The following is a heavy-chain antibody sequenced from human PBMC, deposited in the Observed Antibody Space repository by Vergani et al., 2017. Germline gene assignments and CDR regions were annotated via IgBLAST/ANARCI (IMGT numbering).Heavy chain of an antibody. J-gene: IGHJ5*02. D-gene: IGHD3-22*01. CDR1: GFTFSDYY. CDR2: ISSSSSYT. Sequence: QVQLVESGGGLVKPGGSLRLSCAASGFTFSDYYMSWIRQAPGKGLEWVSYISSSSSYTNYADSVKGRCTIARDNAKTSLYLQMNRLRAEETAVYYCASSGDYIYNWFDPWGQGTLVTVSS. V-gene: IGHV3-11*06. CDR3: ASSGDYIYNWFDP.